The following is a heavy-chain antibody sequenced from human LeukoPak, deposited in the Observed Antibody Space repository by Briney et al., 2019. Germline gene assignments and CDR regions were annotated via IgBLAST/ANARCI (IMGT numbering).Heavy chain of an antibody. J-gene: IGHJ4*02. CDR2: ISGSGGST. D-gene: IGHD3-3*01. CDR3: AKGSLFGVVIIGYFDY. CDR1: GFTFSSYA. Sequence: GGSLRLSCAASGFTFSSYAMSWVRQAPGKGLEWVSAISGSGGSTHYADSVKGRFTISRDNSKNTLYLQMNSLRAEDTAVYYCAKGSLFGVVIIGYFDYWGQGILVTVSS. V-gene: IGHV3-23*01.